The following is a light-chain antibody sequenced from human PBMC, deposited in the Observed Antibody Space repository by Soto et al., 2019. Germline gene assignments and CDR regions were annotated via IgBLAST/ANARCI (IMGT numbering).Light chain of an antibody. CDR1: QSVSSY. V-gene: IGKV3-11*01. Sequence: LTQTPATLPSAPGERTTLSCTASQSVSSYLAWYQQRPAQAPRLLIFDASNRATGVPARFSGSGSGTDFTLTICSLELEDFAVYHCQQRSNWPPVTFGQGTRLEIK. J-gene: IGKJ5*01. CDR3: QQRSNWPPVT. CDR2: DAS.